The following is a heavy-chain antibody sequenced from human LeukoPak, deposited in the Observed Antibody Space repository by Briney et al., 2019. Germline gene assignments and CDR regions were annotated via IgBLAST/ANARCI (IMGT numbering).Heavy chain of an antibody. Sequence: SWVRQAPGKGLEWIGYIYYSGSTYYNPSLKSRVTISVDTSKNQFSLKLSSVTAADTAVYYCARVDGRVPSAFDIWGQGTMVTVSS. V-gene: IGHV4-30-4*08. CDR3: ARVDGRVPSAFDI. J-gene: IGHJ3*02. CDR2: IYYSGST.